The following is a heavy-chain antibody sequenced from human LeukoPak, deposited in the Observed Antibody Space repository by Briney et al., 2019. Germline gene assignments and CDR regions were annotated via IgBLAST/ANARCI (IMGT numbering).Heavy chain of an antibody. CDR3: AKDSVAVAGLVNHFDY. D-gene: IGHD6-19*01. J-gene: IGHJ4*02. CDR1: GFTFSSYS. CDR2: ISSSSSYI. V-gene: IGHV3-21*04. Sequence: GGSLRLSCAASGFTFSSYSMNWVRQAPGKGLEWVSSISSSSSYIYYADSVKGRFTISRDNSRDTVYLRMKSLRVEDTAVYYCAKDSVAVAGLVNHFDYWGRGTLVTVSS.